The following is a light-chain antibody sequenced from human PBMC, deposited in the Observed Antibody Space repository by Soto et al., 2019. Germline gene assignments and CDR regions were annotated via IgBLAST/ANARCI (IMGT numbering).Light chain of an antibody. Sequence: QSALTQPASVSGSRGQSIIISCVGRNTDVGQDKSVSWYQQGPGKAPKLLIFEVTNRPSGVSTRFSGSRSGNAASLTISGLRPDDEGDYFCVSYTDTDTLVFGTGTKVTVL. J-gene: IGLJ1*01. CDR3: VSYTDTDTLV. V-gene: IGLV2-14*01. CDR1: NTDVGQDKS. CDR2: EVT.